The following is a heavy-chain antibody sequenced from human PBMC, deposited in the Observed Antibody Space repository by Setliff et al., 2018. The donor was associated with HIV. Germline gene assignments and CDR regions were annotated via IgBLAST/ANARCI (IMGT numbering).Heavy chain of an antibody. V-gene: IGHV4-4*07. D-gene: IGHD2-21*01. CDR3: ARGVARQVVIDRWFDP. CDR1: GVTISSHF. Sequence: SETLSLTCSVSGVTISSHFWTWIRQPAGKGLEWIGRAYTSGSTVYNPSLKSRVTMSVDASKNLVSLNLNSVTAADTAIYYCARGVARQVVIDRWFDPWGQGTPVTVSS. CDR2: AYTSGST. J-gene: IGHJ5*02.